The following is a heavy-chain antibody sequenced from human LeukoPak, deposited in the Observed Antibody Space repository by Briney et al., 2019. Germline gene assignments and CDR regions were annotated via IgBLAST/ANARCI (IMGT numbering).Heavy chain of an antibody. CDR1: GFSFSRSS. V-gene: IGHV3-21*01. CDR2: ITASSTYI. Sequence: GGSLRLSCAASGFSFSRSSMGWVRQAPGKGLERVSSITASSTYIYYADSVKGRFTISRDNVEKSVYLQMSSLRAEDTAVYYCAREYYYDEDAGNYWGQGILVTVSS. D-gene: IGHD3-22*01. CDR3: AREYYYDEDAGNY. J-gene: IGHJ4*02.